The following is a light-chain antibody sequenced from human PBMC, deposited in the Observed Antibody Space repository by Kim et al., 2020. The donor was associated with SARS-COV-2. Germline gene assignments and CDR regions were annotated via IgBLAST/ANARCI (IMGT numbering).Light chain of an antibody. CDR2: EVS. CDR3: SSYTSSSTLYV. CDR1: SSDVGSYSR. V-gene: IGLV2-18*02. Sequence: QSALTQPPSVSGSPGQSVTISCTGTSSDVGSYSRVSWYQQPPGTAPKLMIYEVSNRPSGVPDRFSGSKSGNTASLTISGLQAEDEADYYCSSYTSSSTLYVFGTGTKVTVL. J-gene: IGLJ1*01.